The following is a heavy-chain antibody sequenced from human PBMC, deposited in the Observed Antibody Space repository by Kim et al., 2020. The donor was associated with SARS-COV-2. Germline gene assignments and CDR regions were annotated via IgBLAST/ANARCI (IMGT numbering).Heavy chain of an antibody. J-gene: IGHJ4*02. CDR3: VGADFDY. V-gene: IGHV3-7*01. CDR1: GFMFSDYW. CDR2: INQGGSDK. Sequence: GGSLRLSCAVSGFMFSDYWMNWVRQAPGKGLEWVANINQGGSDKYYLDSVRGRFTISRDNAKGPLYLQMNGLRAEDTALYYCVGADFDYWGQRTRVTVSS.